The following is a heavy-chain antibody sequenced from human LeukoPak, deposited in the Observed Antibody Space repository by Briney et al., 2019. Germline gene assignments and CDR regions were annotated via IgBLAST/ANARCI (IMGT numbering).Heavy chain of an antibody. J-gene: IGHJ2*01. V-gene: IGHV5-51*01. CDR1: GYSFTSYW. CDR3: ARHNYGDSEDWYFDL. CDR2: IYPGDSDT. D-gene: IGHD4-17*01. Sequence: GESLKISCQGSGYSFTSYWIGWVRQMPGKGLEWMGIIYPGDSDTRYSPSFQGQVTISADKSISTAYLQWSSLQASDTAMYHCARHNYGDSEDWYFDLWGRGTLVTVAS.